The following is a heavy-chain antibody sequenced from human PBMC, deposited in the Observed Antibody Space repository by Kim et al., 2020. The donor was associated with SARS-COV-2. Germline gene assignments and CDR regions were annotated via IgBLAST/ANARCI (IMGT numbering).Heavy chain of an antibody. CDR3: ARGTSGSYFNYMDV. CDR1: GFTFRSSW. CDR2: VKSDGSST. J-gene: IGHJ6*03. D-gene: IGHD3-10*01. Sequence: GGSLRLSCAASGFTFRSSWMHWVRQGPGNGLVWVSRVKSDGSSTNYADSVKGRFTVSRDNAENTLYLQMNSLRVEDTAGYYCARGTSGSYFNYMDVWGKGDTVIVSS. V-gene: IGHV3-74*01.